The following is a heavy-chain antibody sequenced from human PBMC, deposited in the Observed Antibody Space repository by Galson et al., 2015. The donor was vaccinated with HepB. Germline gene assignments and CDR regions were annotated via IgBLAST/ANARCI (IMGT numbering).Heavy chain of an antibody. CDR3: ARGATVTRYYYGMDV. V-gene: IGHV3-11*06. Sequence: SLRLSCAASGFTFSDYYMSWIRQAPGKGLEWVSYISSSSSYTNYADSVKGRFTISRDNAKNSLYLQMNSLRAEDTAVYYCARGATVTRYYYGMDVWGQGTTVTVSS. J-gene: IGHJ6*02. D-gene: IGHD4-17*01. CDR2: ISSSSSYT. CDR1: GFTFSDYY.